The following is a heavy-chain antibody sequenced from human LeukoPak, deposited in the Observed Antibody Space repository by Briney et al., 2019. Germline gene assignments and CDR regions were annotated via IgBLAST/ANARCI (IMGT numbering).Heavy chain of an antibody. CDR1: EGTFNSYA. CDR3: ATHGWFGIPGNYFDY. J-gene: IGHJ4*02. CDR2: IMPLFGTA. V-gene: IGHV1-69*05. D-gene: IGHD3-10*01. Sequence: SVKVSCKASEGTFNSYAISWVRQAPGQGLEWMGGIMPLFGTANYAQEFQGRVTFTTDESASTAYMEVSSLRSEDTAAYYCATHGWFGIPGNYFDYWGQGTLVTVSS.